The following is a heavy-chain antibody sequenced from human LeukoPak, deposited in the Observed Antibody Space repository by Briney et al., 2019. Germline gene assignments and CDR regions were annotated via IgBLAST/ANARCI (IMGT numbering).Heavy chain of an antibody. Sequence: SETLSLTCTVSGGYIGSYYWSWIRQPAGKGLEWIGRIYTSENTDYNPSLKSRVTMSVDMSASQFSLRLTSVTAADTAVYYCAREGDYGDYSKSFYYMDVWGKGTTVTVSS. J-gene: IGHJ6*03. CDR3: AREGDYGDYSKSFYYMDV. CDR1: GGYIGSYY. V-gene: IGHV4-4*07. D-gene: IGHD4-17*01. CDR2: IYTSENT.